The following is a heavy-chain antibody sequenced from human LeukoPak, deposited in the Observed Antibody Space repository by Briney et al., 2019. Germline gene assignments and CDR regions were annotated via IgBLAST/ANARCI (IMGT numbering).Heavy chain of an antibody. Sequence: GGSLRLSCAASGFTFSSYWMSWVRQAPGKGLEWVANIKQDGSDKYYVDSVRGRFAVSRDNAENSLYLHMNSLRDEDTGVYFCARDRLDYNDPGYFQHWGQGALVTVSS. CDR1: GFTFSSYW. CDR3: ARDRLDYNDPGYFQH. D-gene: IGHD4-11*01. J-gene: IGHJ1*01. CDR2: IKQDGSDK. V-gene: IGHV3-7*01.